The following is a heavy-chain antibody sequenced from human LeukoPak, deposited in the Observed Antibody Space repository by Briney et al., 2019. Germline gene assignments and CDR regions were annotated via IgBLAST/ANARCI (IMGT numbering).Heavy chain of an antibody. J-gene: IGHJ4*02. CDR3: ARAEKAVTGTLDS. CDR1: GNSISNYY. V-gene: IGHV4-59*01. CDR2: MYNRGST. D-gene: IGHD6-19*01. Sequence: SETLSLTCTVSGNSISNYYWSWIRQSPGKELEWIGYMYNRGSTIYNPSLKSRVTISTDTSKNQFSLRLTSVTAADTAVYYCARAEKAVTGTLDSWGQGTLITVSS.